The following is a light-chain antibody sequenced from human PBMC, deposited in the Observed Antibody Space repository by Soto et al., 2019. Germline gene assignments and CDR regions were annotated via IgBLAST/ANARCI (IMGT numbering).Light chain of an antibody. Sequence: EIVLTQSPATLSLSTGERATLSCRASQSVGRHLAWYQQKTGQAPMLLIYDASNRATGVPARFSGSGSGTDFTLSISSLEPEDCAVYYCQQRNNWPPATFGGGTKVEIK. V-gene: IGKV3-11*01. J-gene: IGKJ4*01. CDR2: DAS. CDR1: QSVGRH. CDR3: QQRNNWPPAT.